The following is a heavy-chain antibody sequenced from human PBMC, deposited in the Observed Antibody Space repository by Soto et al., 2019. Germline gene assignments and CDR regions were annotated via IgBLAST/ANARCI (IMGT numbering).Heavy chain of an antibody. Sequence: QVPLVQSGAEVKKPGASVKVSCKASGYTFTSYGISWVRQAPGQGLEWMGWISAYNGNTNYAQKLQGRVTMTTDTSTSTAYMELRSLRSDDTAVYYCAREVGYYDSSGYYPYYFDYWGQGTLVTVSS. V-gene: IGHV1-18*01. D-gene: IGHD3-22*01. CDR3: AREVGYYDSSGYYPYYFDY. CDR1: GYTFTSYG. CDR2: ISAYNGNT. J-gene: IGHJ4*02.